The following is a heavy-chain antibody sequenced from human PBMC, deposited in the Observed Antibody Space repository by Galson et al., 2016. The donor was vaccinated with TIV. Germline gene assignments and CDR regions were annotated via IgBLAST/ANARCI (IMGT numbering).Heavy chain of an antibody. J-gene: IGHJ4*02. Sequence: SLRLSCAASGFTFSSHTMNWVRQAPGTGLELVSSISGGNSYIYYADSVKGRFTISRDNAKNSLFLQMNSLRGEDTAVYYCTRVPQTYSSSWYDFAYRGQGALVTVSS. CDR3: TRVPQTYSSSWYDFAY. CDR2: ISGGNSYI. CDR1: GFTFSSHT. V-gene: IGHV3-21*01. D-gene: IGHD6-13*01.